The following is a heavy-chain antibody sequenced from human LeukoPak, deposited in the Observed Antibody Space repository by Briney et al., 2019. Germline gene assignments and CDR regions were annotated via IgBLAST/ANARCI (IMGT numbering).Heavy chain of an antibody. J-gene: IGHJ4*02. CDR2: IRYDGSNK. CDR3: AKVEYSYDNSGHRRPISYYFYY. D-gene: IGHD3-22*01. Sequence: GGSLRLSCAASGFTFSSYGMHWVRQAPGKGLEWVAFIRYDGSNKYYADSVKGRFTISRDNSKNTLYLQMNSLRAEDTAVYHCAKVEYSYDNSGHRRPISYYFYYWGQGTLVTVSS. V-gene: IGHV3-30*02. CDR1: GFTFSSYG.